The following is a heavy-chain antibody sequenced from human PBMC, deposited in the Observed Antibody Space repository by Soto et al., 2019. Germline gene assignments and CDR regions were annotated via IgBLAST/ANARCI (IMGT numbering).Heavy chain of an antibody. CDR2: IYPGDSDA. J-gene: IGHJ6*02. Sequence: PGESLKISCKGSGYSFTKYWIGWVRQMPGKGLEWMGIIYPGDSDARYSPSFQGQVTISADKSISTAYLQWSSLKASDTAMYYCATSLRRRYSAPHVWGQGTTVTVSS. D-gene: IGHD2-15*01. CDR3: ATSLRRRYSAPHV. V-gene: IGHV5-51*01. CDR1: GYSFTKYW.